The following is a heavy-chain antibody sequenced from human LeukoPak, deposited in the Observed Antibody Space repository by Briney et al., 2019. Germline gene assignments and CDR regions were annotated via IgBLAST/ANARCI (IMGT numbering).Heavy chain of an antibody. CDR1: GFTFNNYA. V-gene: IGHV3-23*01. J-gene: IGHJ4*02. CDR3: AKTAGIAAAADFDY. D-gene: IGHD6-13*01. Sequence: GGSLRLSCAASGFTFNNYAMSWVRQAPGKGLEWVSAISGSDAGTYYADSVKGRFTISRDNSKNTLYLQMNSLRAEDTAVYYCAKTAGIAAAADFDYWGQGTLVTVSS. CDR2: ISGSDAGT.